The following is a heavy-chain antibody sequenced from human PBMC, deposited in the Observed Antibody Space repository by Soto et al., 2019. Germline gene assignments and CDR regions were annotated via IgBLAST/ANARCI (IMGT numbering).Heavy chain of an antibody. CDR1: GGTFSSYT. CDR2: IIPILGIA. D-gene: IGHD1-1*01. CDR3: ARGPSITSRPIYDHYGMDV. V-gene: IGHV1-69*02. J-gene: IGHJ6*02. Sequence: QVPLVQSGAEVKKPGSSVKVSCKASGGTFSSYTISWVRQAPGQGLEWMGRIIPILGIANYAQKFQGRVTITADKSTSTAYMELSSLRSEDTAVYYCARGPSITSRPIYDHYGMDVWGQGTTVTVSS.